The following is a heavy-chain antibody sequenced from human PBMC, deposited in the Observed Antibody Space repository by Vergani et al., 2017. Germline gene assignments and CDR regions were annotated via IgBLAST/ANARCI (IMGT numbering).Heavy chain of an antibody. D-gene: IGHD6-19*01. J-gene: IGHJ4*02. V-gene: IGHV3-15*01. CDR3: AKDKGQRWLVESFDY. CDR2: IKSKTDGGTT. Sequence: EVQLVESGGGLVKPGGSLRLSCAASGFTFSNAWMSWVRQAPGKGLEWVGRIKSKTDGGTTDYAAPVKGRFTISRDDSKNTLYLQMNSLRAEDTAVYYCAKDKGQRWLVESFDYWGQGTLVTVSS. CDR1: GFTFSNAW.